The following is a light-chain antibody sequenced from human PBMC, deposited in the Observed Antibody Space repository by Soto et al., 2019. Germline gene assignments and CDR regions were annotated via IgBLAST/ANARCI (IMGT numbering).Light chain of an antibody. CDR3: QQLNSYPRFT. CDR2: AAS. Sequence: DIQLTQSPSFLSASVGDRVTITCRASQGISSYLAWYQQKPGKAPKLLIYAASTLQSGVPSRFSGSGSGTEFPLTIRSLQPEDFATYYCQQLNSYPRFTFGPGTKVDIK. V-gene: IGKV1-9*01. CDR1: QGISSY. J-gene: IGKJ3*01.